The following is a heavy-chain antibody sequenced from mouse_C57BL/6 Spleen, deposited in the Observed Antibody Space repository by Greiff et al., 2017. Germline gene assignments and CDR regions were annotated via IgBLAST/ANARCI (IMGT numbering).Heavy chain of an antibody. CDR3: ARSVIYDGYYFDY. J-gene: IGHJ2*01. Sequence: EVQLQQSGPELVKPGASVKMSCKASGYTFTDYNMHWVKQSHGKSLEWIGYINPNNGGTSYNQKFKGKATLTVNKSSSTAYMELRSLTSEDSAVYYCARSVIYDGYYFDYWGQGTTLTVSS. V-gene: IGHV1-22*01. CDR2: INPNNGGT. D-gene: IGHD2-3*01. CDR1: GYTFTDYN.